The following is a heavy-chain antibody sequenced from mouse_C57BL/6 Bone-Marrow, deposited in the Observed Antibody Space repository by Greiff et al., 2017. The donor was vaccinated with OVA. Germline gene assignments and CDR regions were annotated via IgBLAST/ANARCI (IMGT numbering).Heavy chain of an antibody. V-gene: IGHV1-50*01. CDR2: IDPSDSYT. CDR3: ARGGVYGSSFDY. Sequence: QVQLQQPGAELVKPGASVKLSCKASGYTFTSYWMQWVKQRPGQGLEWIGEIDPSDSYTNYNQKFKGKATLTVDTSSSTAYMQLSSLTSEDSAVYYCARGGVYGSSFDYWGQGTTLTVSS. J-gene: IGHJ2*01. CDR1: GYTFTSYW. D-gene: IGHD1-1*01.